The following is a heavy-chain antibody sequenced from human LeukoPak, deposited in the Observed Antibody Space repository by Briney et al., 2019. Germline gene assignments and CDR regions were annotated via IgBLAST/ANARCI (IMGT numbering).Heavy chain of an antibody. D-gene: IGHD1-26*01. CDR3: ARTGGSYPYYFEY. CDR2: INWNGGST. V-gene: IGHV3-20*04. Sequence: GGSLRLSCAASGFTFSSYAMSWVRQAPGKGLEWVSGINWNGGSTGYADSVKGRFTISRDNAKNSLYLQMNSLRAEDTAVYYCARTGGSYPYYFEYWGQGTLVTVSS. J-gene: IGHJ4*02. CDR1: GFTFSSYA.